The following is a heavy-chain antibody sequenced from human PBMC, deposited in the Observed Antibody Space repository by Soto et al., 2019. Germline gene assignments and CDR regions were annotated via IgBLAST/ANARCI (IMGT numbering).Heavy chain of an antibody. V-gene: IGHV3-33*01. CDR1: GFTFSSYG. D-gene: IGHD3-22*01. CDR3: ARAGYYDSSGYYYYYYYGMDV. J-gene: IGHJ6*02. CDR2: IWYDGSNK. Sequence: PGGSLRLSCAASGFTFSSYGMHWVRQAPGKGLEWVAVIWYDGSNKYYADSVKGRFTISRDNSKNTLYLQMNSLRAEDTAVYYCARAGYYDSSGYYYYYYYGMDVWGQGTTVTVSS.